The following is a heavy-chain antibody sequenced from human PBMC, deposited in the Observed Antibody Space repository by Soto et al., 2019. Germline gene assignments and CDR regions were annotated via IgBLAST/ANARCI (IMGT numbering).Heavy chain of an antibody. CDR2: IIPILGIA. CDR3: ARGLAGDLQTSFDY. J-gene: IGHJ4*02. V-gene: IGHV1-69*02. CDR1: GGTFSSYT. Sequence: QVQLVQSGAEVKKPGSSVKVSCKASGGTFSSYTISWVRQAPGQGLEWMGRIIPILGIANYAQEFQGRVTITADKSTSTAYMELSSLRSEDTAMYYCARGLAGDLQTSFDYWGQGTLVTVSS.